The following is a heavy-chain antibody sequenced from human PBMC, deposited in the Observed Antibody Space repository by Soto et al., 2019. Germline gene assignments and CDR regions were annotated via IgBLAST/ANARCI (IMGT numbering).Heavy chain of an antibody. CDR3: ARDPVVVVPAAPDYYYGMDV. D-gene: IGHD2-2*01. Sequence: SETLSLTCTVSGGSISSGDYYWSWIRQPPGKGLEWIGYIYYSGSTYYNPSLKSRVTISVDTSKNQFSLKLSSVTAADTAVYYCARDPVVVVPAAPDYYYGMDVWGQGTTVTVSS. CDR1: GGSISSGDYY. CDR2: IYYSGST. J-gene: IGHJ6*02. V-gene: IGHV4-30-4*01.